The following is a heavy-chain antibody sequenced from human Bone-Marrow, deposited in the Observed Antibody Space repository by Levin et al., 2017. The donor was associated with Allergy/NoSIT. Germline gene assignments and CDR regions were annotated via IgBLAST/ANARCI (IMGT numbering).Heavy chain of an antibody. D-gene: IGHD1-20*01. CDR1: GFVVTRHH. J-gene: IGHJ4*02. Sequence: GESLKISCAASGFVVTRHHMSWVRQAPGKGLEWLSVTYSGGTTYYRDSVKGRFTVARDNSKNTLYLQMKSLRAEDTAIYYCARDNFDTPGELDYWGQGTLVTVSS. V-gene: IGHV3-53*01. CDR3: ARDNFDTPGELDY. CDR2: TYSGGTT.